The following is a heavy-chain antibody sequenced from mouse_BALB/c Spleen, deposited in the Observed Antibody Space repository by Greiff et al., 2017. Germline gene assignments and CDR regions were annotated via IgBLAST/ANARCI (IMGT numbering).Heavy chain of an antibody. CDR3: VAYDAYYFDY. CDR2: IDPANGNT. J-gene: IGHJ2*01. Sequence: EVKLMESGAELVKPGASVKLSCTASGFNIKDTYMHWVKQRPEQGLEWIGRIDPANGNTKYDPKFQGKATITADTSSNTAYLQLSSLTSEDTAVYYCVAYDAYYFDYWGQGTTLTVSS. D-gene: IGHD2-3*01. CDR1: GFNIKDTY. V-gene: IGHV14-3*02.